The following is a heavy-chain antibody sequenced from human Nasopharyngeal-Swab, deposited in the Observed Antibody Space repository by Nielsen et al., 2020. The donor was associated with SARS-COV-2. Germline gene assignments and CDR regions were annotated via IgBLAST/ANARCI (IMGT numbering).Heavy chain of an antibody. Sequence: GGSLRLSCAASGYWMTWVRQAPGKGLEWVANMKKDGSEKYYVDSVKGRFTISRDTAKNSLYLQMNSLRVEDMAVYFCAGSILGDAFDFWGPAIMVIVSS. CDR1: GYW. V-gene: IGHV3-7*01. J-gene: IGHJ3*01. D-gene: IGHD1-26*01. CDR2: MKKDGSEK. CDR3: AGSILGDAFDF.